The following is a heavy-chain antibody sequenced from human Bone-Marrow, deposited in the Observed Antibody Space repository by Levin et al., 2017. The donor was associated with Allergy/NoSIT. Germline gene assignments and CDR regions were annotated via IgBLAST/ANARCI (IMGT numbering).Heavy chain of an antibody. Sequence: KPGESLKISCTVSGGSISSSTWWSWVRQPPGKGLEWIGEIYHGGRTNYNPSLRSRVTMSVDKSQNQFSLNLNSVTAADTAVYYCARDPLDYGTNSGNYWGQGTLVTVSS. V-gene: IGHV4-4*02. J-gene: IGHJ4*02. CDR2: IYHGGRT. CDR3: ARDPLDYGTNSGNY. CDR1: GGSISSSTW. D-gene: IGHD4-17*01.